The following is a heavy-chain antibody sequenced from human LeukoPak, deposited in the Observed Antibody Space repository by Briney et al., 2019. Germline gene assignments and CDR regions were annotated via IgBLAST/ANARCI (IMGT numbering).Heavy chain of an antibody. CDR2: IYYSGST. CDR3: ASLYSGYDSRGDRDY. V-gene: IGHV4-39*01. CDR1: GGSISSSSYY. J-gene: IGHJ4*02. Sequence: SETLSLTCTVSGGSISSSSYYWGWIRQPPGKGLEWIGSIYYSGSTYYNPSLKSRVTISVDTSKNQFSLKLSSVTAADTAVYYCASLYSGYDSRGDRDYWGQGTLVTVSS. D-gene: IGHD5-12*01.